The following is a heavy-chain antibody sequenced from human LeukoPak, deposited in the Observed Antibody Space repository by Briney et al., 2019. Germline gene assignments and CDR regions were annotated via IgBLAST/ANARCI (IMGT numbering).Heavy chain of an antibody. CDR2: MNPNSGNT. D-gene: IGHD3-10*01. J-gene: IGHJ4*02. V-gene: IGHV1-8*01. Sequence: ASVKVSCKASGYTFTSYDINWVRQATGQGLEWMGWMNPNSGNTGHAQKFQGRVTMTRNTSISTAYMELSSLRSEDTAVYYCARVGRLYGSGSYYTYWGQGTLVTVSS. CDR3: ARVGRLYGSGSYYTY. CDR1: GYTFTSYD.